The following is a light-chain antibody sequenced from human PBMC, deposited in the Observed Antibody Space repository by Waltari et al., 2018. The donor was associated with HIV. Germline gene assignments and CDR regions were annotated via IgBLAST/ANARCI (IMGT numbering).Light chain of an antibody. CDR2: KAS. CDR1: QSISSW. V-gene: IGKV1-5*03. CDR3: QHYNTYPWT. Sequence: DIQMTQSPSTLSASVGDRVTITCRASQSISSWLAWYQQKPGKAPKLLIYKASSLETGVPSRFSGIGSGTEFTLTISSLQPDDCATYYCQHYNTYPWTFGQGTKVEIK. J-gene: IGKJ1*01.